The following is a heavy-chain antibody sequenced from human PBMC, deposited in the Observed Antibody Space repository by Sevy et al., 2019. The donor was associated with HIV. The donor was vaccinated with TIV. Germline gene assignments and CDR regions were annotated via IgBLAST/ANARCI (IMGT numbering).Heavy chain of an antibody. D-gene: IGHD3-16*01. CDR2: MKSKIDGGTI. CDR1: GFTFSIIY. CDR3: TTVGFPHWGSEAFDI. Sequence: GGSLRLSCAASGFTFSIIYMNWVRQSPGKGLEWAGRMKSKIDGGTIDYAAPVKDRFTMSRDDSKNTLYLQMNSLKADDTAVYYCTTVGFPHWGSEAFDIWGQGTMVTVSS. V-gene: IGHV3-15*01. J-gene: IGHJ3*02.